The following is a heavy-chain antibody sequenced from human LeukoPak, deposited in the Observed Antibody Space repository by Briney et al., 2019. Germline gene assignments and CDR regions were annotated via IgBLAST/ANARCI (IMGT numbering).Heavy chain of an antibody. J-gene: IGHJ4*02. CDR1: GSSIRKPW. Sequence: GGSLRPSCAASGSSIRKPWMSWVRQAPGKGLEWVAYISEDGSDKLYEESLMGRCTISRDNANNLMFLYMNSLRAEDTAVYFCARSVHSTSDYWGQGILVTVSS. D-gene: IGHD6-13*01. V-gene: IGHV3-7*01. CDR3: ARSVHSTSDY. CDR2: ISEDGSDK.